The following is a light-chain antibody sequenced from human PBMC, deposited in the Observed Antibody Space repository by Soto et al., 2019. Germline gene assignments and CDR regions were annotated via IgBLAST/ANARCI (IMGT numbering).Light chain of an antibody. J-gene: IGLJ3*02. CDR3: AAWDDTLNGLV. V-gene: IGLV1-44*01. CDR2: NNN. CDR1: TSNIGSNI. Sequence: QSVLTQPPSASGTPGQRISISCSGRTSNIGSNIVAWYQHLPGTAPKLFIYNNNQRPSGVPDRFFGSKSGSSASLAISALQLDDESHYYCAAWDDTLNGLVFGGGTKLTVL.